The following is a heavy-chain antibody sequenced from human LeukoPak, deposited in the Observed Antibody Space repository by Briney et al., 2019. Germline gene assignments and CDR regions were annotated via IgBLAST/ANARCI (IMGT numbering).Heavy chain of an antibody. V-gene: IGHV4-31*03. CDR3: ARHPSGYYEN. J-gene: IGHJ4*02. CDR1: GGSISSGGYY. D-gene: IGHD5-12*01. Sequence: PSETLSLTCTVSGGSISSGGYYWSWIRQHPGKGLEWIGYIYYSGSTYYSPSLKSRVTISRDTTKNQFSLRLSSVTAADTAIYFCARHPSGYYENWGQGTLVTVSS. CDR2: IYYSGST.